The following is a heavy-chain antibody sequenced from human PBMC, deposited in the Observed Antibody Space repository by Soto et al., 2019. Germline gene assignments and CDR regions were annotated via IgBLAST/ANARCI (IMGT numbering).Heavy chain of an antibody. CDR3: ARGAAGHFDY. V-gene: IGHV4-59*01. Sequence: ETLSLTCTVSGGSISSYYWSWIRQPPGKGLEWIGYIYYSGSTNYNPSLKSRVTISVDTSKNQFSLKLSSVTAADTAVYYCARGAAGHFDYWGQGTLVTVSS. D-gene: IGHD6-13*01. CDR1: GGSISSYY. J-gene: IGHJ4*02. CDR2: IYYSGST.